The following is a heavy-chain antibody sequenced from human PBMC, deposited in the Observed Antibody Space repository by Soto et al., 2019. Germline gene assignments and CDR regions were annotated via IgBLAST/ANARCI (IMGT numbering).Heavy chain of an antibody. Sequence: EVQLLESGGGVVQPGGSLRLSCAASGFTFSSYAMSWVRQAPGKGLEWVSAISGSGGSTYYADSVKGRFTIARDNSKNTLYLQMNSLRAEDTAVYYCAKALHIVVVTAIDFDYWGQVTLVTVSS. D-gene: IGHD2-21*02. CDR3: AKALHIVVVTAIDFDY. CDR2: ISGSGGST. J-gene: IGHJ4*02. V-gene: IGHV3-23*01. CDR1: GFTFSSYA.